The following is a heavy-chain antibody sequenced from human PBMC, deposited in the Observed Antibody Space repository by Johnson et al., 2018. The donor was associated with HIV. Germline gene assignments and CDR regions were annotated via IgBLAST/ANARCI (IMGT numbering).Heavy chain of an antibody. CDR1: GFTFSSYA. CDR2: ISYDGSNK. J-gene: IGHJ3*02. V-gene: IGHV3-30*04. D-gene: IGHD4-17*01. Sequence: QVQLVESGGGVVQPGRSLRLSCAASGFTFSSYAIHWVRQAPGKGLEWVAVISYDGSNKYYADSVKGRFTISRDNSKNTLYLQMNRLRAEDTALYYCARDRTVSEYDALDIWGQGTMVTVSS. CDR3: ARDRTVSEYDALDI.